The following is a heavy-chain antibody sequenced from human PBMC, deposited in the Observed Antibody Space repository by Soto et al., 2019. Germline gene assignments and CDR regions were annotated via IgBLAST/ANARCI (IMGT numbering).Heavy chain of an antibody. J-gene: IGHJ5*02. V-gene: IGHV5-51*01. CDR1: GYSLTTYW. Sequence: PGESLKISCEGSGYSLTTYWIAWVRQMPGKGLEWMGIIFPSDSDTRYSPSFQGQVTISADRSTSTVFLQWASLKASDTAVYFCARKDKSGYFNWFDPWGQGTLVTSPQ. CDR2: IFPSDSDT. D-gene: IGHD3-22*01. CDR3: ARKDKSGYFNWFDP.